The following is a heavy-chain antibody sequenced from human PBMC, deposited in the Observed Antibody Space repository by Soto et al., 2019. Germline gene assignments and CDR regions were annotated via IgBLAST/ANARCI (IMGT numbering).Heavy chain of an antibody. CDR3: ASPKSAGDALRDRYFDF. Sequence: PGGSLRLSCAASGFTFSDHFMDWVRQAPGKGLEWVGRAKTGPFGYATRYAASVNGRFTVSRDDSENSFYLLMNSLKVDDTAVYYCASPKSAGDALRDRYFDFWGRGTLVTVSS. CDR2: AKTGPFGYAT. J-gene: IGHJ2*01. V-gene: IGHV3-72*01. D-gene: IGHD6-13*01. CDR1: GFTFSDHF.